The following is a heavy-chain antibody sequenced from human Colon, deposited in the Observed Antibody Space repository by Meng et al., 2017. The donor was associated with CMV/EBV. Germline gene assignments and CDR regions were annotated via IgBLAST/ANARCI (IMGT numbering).Heavy chain of an antibody. CDR2: MNPNSGNT. Sequence: ASVKVSCKASGYTFTTFDINWVRQATGQGPEWMGWMNPNSGNTGYAQKFQGRVTMTTDESTSTVYMELRSLTSDDTAVYYCARDLFSPGGNSCFDYWGQGTVVTVSS. D-gene: IGHD3-16*01. V-gene: IGHV1-8*01. CDR1: GYTFTTFD. J-gene: IGHJ4*02. CDR3: ARDLFSPGGNSCFDY.